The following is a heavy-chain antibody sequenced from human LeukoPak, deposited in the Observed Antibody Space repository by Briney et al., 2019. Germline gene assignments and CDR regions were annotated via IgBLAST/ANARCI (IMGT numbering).Heavy chain of an antibody. CDR2: ISDSGGST. Sequence: PGGSLRLSCAASGFTFPNYAMSWVRQAPGKGLEWVSLISDSGGSTWYADSVKGRFTISRDNSKNTLSLQMDSLRAEDSAVYYCAPDLRGSYWSVDYWGQGTLVTVSS. CDR1: GFTFPNYA. CDR3: APDLRGSYWSVDY. V-gene: IGHV3-23*01. D-gene: IGHD1-26*01. J-gene: IGHJ4*02.